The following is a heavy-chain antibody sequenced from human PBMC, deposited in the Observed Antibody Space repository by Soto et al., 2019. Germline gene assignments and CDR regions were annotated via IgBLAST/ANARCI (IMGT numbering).Heavy chain of an antibody. V-gene: IGHV3-23*01. Sequence: EVQLLESGGGLVQPGGSLRLSCEASGITFSRYDMSWVRQAPGKGLEWVSVINGGRSFYGDSVEGRFTVSRDNSKNTLYLQMNSLRVEDTAIYYCATQAWDLWGQGTLVTVSS. CDR1: GITFSRYD. CDR2: INGGRS. CDR3: ATQAWDL. J-gene: IGHJ5*02.